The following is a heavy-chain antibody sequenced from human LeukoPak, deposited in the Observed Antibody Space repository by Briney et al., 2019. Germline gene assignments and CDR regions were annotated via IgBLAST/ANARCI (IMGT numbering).Heavy chain of an antibody. D-gene: IGHD6-13*01. J-gene: IGHJ6*02. CDR1: GYTFTSYD. V-gene: IGHV1-8*01. Sequence: ASVKVSCKASGYTFTSYDINWVRQATGQGLEWMGWMNPNSGNTGYAQKFQGRVTMTRNTSISTAYMELSSLRSEDTAVYYCARDGVLGPYSSRYYYYYGMDVWGQGTTVTVSS. CDR2: MNPNSGNT. CDR3: ARDGVLGPYSSRYYYYYGMDV.